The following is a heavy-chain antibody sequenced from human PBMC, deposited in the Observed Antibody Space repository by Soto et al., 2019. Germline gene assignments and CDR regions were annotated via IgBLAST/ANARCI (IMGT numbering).Heavy chain of an antibody. CDR2: ISGSGGST. D-gene: IGHD3-10*01. Sequence: GGSLRLSCAASGFTFSSYAMSWVRQAPGKGLEWVSAISGSGGSTYYADSVKGRFTISRDNSKNTLYLQMNSLRAEDTAVYYCAKDRGVVRGVIIKSYYGMDVWGQGTPVTVSS. CDR1: GFTFSSYA. J-gene: IGHJ6*02. CDR3: AKDRGVVRGVIIKSYYGMDV. V-gene: IGHV3-23*01.